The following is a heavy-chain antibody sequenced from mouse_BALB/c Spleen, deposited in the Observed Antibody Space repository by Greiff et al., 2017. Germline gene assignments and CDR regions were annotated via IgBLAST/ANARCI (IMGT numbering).Heavy chain of an antibody. CDR3: ARSTMITTGVYYFDY. Sequence: EVQLVESGGGLVKPGGSLKLSCAASGFTFSSYTMSWVRQTPEKRLEWVATISSGGGNTYYPDSVKGRFTISRDNAKNNLYLQMSSLRSEDTALYYCARSTMITTGVYYFDYWGQGTTLTVSS. CDR2: ISSGGGNT. D-gene: IGHD2-4*01. J-gene: IGHJ2*01. V-gene: IGHV5-9*03. CDR1: GFTFSSYT.